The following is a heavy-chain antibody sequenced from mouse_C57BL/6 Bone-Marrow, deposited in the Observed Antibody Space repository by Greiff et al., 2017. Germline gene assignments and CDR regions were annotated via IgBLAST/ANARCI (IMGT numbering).Heavy chain of an antibody. CDR3: ARRWVDAMDY. CDR2: INPGSGGT. Sequence: VQLQQSGAELVRPGTSVKVSCKASGYAFTNYLIEWVKQRPGQGLEWIGVINPGSGGTNYNEKFKGKATLTADKSSSTAYMQLSSLTSEDSAVYFCARRWVDAMDYWGQGTSVTVSS. V-gene: IGHV1-54*01. CDR1: GYAFTNYL. J-gene: IGHJ4*01. D-gene: IGHD4-1*01.